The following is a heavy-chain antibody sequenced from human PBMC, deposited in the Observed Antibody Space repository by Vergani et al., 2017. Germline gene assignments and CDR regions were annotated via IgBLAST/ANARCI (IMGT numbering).Heavy chain of an antibody. CDR2: IYHSGST. V-gene: IGHV4-38-2*01. Sequence: QVQLQESGPGLVKPSETLSLTCAVSGYSISSGYYWGWIRQPPGKGLEWIGSIYHSGSTYYNPSLKSRVTISVDTSKNQFSLKLSSVTAADTAVYYCARHLRQQPNDYWGQGTLVTVCS. J-gene: IGHJ4*02. CDR1: GYSISSGYY. CDR3: ARHLRQQPNDY. D-gene: IGHD6-13*01.